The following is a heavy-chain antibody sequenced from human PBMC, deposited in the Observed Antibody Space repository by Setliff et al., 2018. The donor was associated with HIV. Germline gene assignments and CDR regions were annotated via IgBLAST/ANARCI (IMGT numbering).Heavy chain of an antibody. J-gene: IGHJ4*02. CDR3: VRPSFGIGGGSMFDS. CDR2: VHYGGSI. V-gene: IGHV4-39*01. Sequence: SETLSLTCTVSGGSISSSSYYWGWIRQPPGKGLEWIASVHYGGSIFYNPSLKSRVTLSVGTSKRQFFLNLSSATTADTAMYYCVRPSFGIGGGSMFDSWGQGIVVTVSS. CDR1: GGSISSSSYY. D-gene: IGHD3-3*01.